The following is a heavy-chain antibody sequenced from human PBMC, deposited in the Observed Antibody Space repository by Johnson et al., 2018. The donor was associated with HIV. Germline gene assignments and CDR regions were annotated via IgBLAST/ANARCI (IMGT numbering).Heavy chain of an antibody. CDR1: GFTFSSYW. Sequence: QEKLVESGGGLVQPGGSLRLSCAASGFTFSSYWMSWVRQAPGKGLEWVAVISYDGSNKYYADSVKGRFTISRDNSKNTLYLQMNSLRAEDTAVYYCARDDGGGGDAFDIWGQGTMVTVSS. V-gene: IGHV3-30*03. J-gene: IGHJ3*02. CDR3: ARDDGGGGDAFDI. D-gene: IGHD5-24*01. CDR2: ISYDGSNK.